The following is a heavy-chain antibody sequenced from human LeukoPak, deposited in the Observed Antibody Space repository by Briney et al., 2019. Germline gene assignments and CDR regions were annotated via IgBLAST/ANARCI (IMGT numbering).Heavy chain of an antibody. CDR2: INHSVST. D-gene: IGHD6-19*01. Sequence: PSETLSLTCAVYGGSLSGYYWSWIRPPPGKGLEWDGEINHSVSTNYNPSLKSRVTISVDTSKNQFSLKLSSVTAADTAVYYCAPRRYSSGWYERWGQGTLVTVSS. V-gene: IGHV4-34*01. CDR1: GGSLSGYY. CDR3: APRRYSSGWYER. J-gene: IGHJ4*02.